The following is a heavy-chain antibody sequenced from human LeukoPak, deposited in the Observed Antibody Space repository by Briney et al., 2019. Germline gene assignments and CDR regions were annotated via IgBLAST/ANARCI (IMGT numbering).Heavy chain of an antibody. CDR2: IYSGGST. D-gene: IGHD2-15*01. J-gene: IGHJ5*02. V-gene: IGHV3-66*01. CDR1: GFTVSSNY. CDR3: ARSGIGLNWFDP. Sequence: GGSLRLSCAASGFTVSSNYTSWVRQAPGKGLEWVSVIYSGGSTYYADSVKGRFTISRDNSNNTLYLEMNSLRAEDTAVYYCARSGIGLNWFDPWGQGTLVTVSS.